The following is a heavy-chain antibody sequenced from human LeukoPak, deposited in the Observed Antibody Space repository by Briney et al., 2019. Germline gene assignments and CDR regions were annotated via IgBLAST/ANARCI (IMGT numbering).Heavy chain of an antibody. J-gene: IGHJ4*02. D-gene: IGHD3-22*01. Sequence: GGSLRLSCAASGFTFSTNWMSWVRQAPGNGLEWVAILNEDGSVKYHVDSVKGRFTISRDNAKYSLHLHMHSLRAEDTVVCYCGRDYDRTVVFWGQGTLVTVSS. V-gene: IGHV3-7*04. CDR2: LNEDGSVK. CDR1: GFTFSTNW. CDR3: GRDYDRTVVF.